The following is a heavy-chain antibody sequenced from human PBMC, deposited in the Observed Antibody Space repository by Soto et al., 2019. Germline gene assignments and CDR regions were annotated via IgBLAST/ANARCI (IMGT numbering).Heavy chain of an antibody. J-gene: IGHJ4*02. CDR1: GYTFTNND. D-gene: IGHD2-15*01. CDR2: MNPNSGNT. V-gene: IGHV1-8*01. CDR3: ERVISGGHSDY. Sequence: QVQLVQSGAEVKKPGASVTVSCKASGYTFTNNDINWVRQATGQGLEWMGWMNPNSGNTGYAQKFQGRVTMTRNTSIRTAYMELSSLRSDDTAVYYCERVISGGHSDYWGQGTLVTVSS.